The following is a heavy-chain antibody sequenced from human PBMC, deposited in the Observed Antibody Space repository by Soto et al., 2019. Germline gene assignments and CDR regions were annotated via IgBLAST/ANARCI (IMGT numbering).Heavy chain of an antibody. J-gene: IGHJ4*02. CDR3: ARDLGYYYDSSGSLPLDY. V-gene: IGHV3-30-3*01. D-gene: IGHD3-22*01. CDR1: GFTFSSYA. CDR2: ISYDGSNK. Sequence: LRLSCAASGFTFSSYAMHWVRQAPGKGLEWVAVISYDGSNKYYADSVKGRFTISRDNSKNTLYLQMNSLRAEDTAVYYCARDLGYYYDSSGSLPLDYWGQGTLVTVSS.